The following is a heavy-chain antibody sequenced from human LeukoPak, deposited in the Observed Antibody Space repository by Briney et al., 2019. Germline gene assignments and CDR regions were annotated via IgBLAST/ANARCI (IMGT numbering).Heavy chain of an antibody. Sequence: GGSLRLSCAASGFTFRDYYTSWVRQAPGKGLEWVSHISSGGTAKYYADSVKGRFTVSRDNAKNSLYLQMNSLGAEDTAVYYCARELVGATKDYWGQGTLVTVSS. J-gene: IGHJ4*02. CDR1: GFTFRDYY. V-gene: IGHV3-11*01. CDR3: ARELVGATKDY. CDR2: ISSGGTAK. D-gene: IGHD1-26*01.